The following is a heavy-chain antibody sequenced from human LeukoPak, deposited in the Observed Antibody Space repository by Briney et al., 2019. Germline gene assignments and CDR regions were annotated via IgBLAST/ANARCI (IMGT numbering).Heavy chain of an antibody. CDR1: GGCIGSGY. V-gene: IGHV4-59*01. D-gene: IGHD5-12*01. CDR3: ARGSGYGDY. CDR2: MYYSGST. Sequence: SGTLSLTCTVYGGCIGSGYWIWIRQPPGKGLEWIGYMYYSGSTNYKPSLKSRVTISINTSKNQFSLRLSSVTAADTAVYYCARGSGYGDYWGQGTLVTVSS. J-gene: IGHJ4*02.